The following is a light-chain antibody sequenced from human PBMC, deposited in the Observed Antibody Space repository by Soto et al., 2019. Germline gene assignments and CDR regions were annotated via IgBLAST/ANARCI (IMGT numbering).Light chain of an antibody. J-gene: IGLJ1*01. CDR1: SSDVGDYNY. CDR2: EVS. CDR3: TSYTSKSSLYV. Sequence: QSALTQPASVSGSPGQSVTISCTGTSSDVGDYNYVCWYQQHPGRAPTLLILEVSNRPSGVSDRFSGSKSGNTASLIISGLQAEDEATYYCTSYTSKSSLYVFGTGTKLTVL. V-gene: IGLV2-14*01.